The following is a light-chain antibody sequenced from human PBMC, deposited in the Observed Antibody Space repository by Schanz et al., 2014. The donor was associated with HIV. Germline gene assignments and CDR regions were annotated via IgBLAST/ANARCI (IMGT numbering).Light chain of an antibody. CDR2: ANH. V-gene: IGLV1-51*01. CDR1: STNIGNNH. J-gene: IGLJ2*01. Sequence: QSVLTQPPSVSAAPGQKVTISCSGSSTNIGNNHVSWYQQFPGTAPKLLIYANHQRPLEIPDRFSGSKTGTSATLDISGLQTGDEADYYCATWDATLREAVFGGGTKLTVL. CDR3: ATWDATLREAV.